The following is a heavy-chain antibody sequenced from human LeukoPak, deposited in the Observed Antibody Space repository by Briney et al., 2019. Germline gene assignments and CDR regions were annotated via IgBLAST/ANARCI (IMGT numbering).Heavy chain of an antibody. J-gene: IGHJ4*02. D-gene: IGHD3-22*01. CDR2: IGTSGNIM. CDR1: GFIFSRYE. V-gene: IGHV3-48*03. CDR3: ARREFYDTSGYLFDY. Sequence: GGSLRLSCVASGFIFSRYEMNWVRQAPGKGLEWLSYIGTSGNIMSYADSVKGRFTISRDNAKNSLYLQMNSLRAEDTAVYYCARREFYDTSGYLFDYWGQGTLVTVSS.